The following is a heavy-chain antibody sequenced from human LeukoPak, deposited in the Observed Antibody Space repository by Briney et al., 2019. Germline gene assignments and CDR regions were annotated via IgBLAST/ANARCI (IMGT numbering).Heavy chain of an antibody. J-gene: IGHJ4*02. V-gene: IGHV3-33*01. CDR2: IWYDGSNK. D-gene: IGHD1-1*01. CDR3: ARDRNGNHGRWGFDY. Sequence: GGSLRLSCAASGFTFSSYGMHWVRQAPGKGLEWVAVIWYDGSNKYYADSVKGRFTISRDNSKNTLYLQMNSLRAEDTAVYYCARDRNGNHGRWGFDYWGQGTLVTVSS. CDR1: GFTFSSYG.